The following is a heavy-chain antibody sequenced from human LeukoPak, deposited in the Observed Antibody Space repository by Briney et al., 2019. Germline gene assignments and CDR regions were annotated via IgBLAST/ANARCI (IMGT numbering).Heavy chain of an antibody. D-gene: IGHD6-19*01. J-gene: IGHJ5*02. CDR2: IYYSGST. Sequence: SETLSLTCTVSGGSISSYYWSWIRQPPGKGLEWIGYIYYSGSTNYNPSLKGRVTISVDTSKNQFSLKLSSVTAADTAVYYCARASSGWNNWFDPWGQGTLVTVSS. CDR1: GGSISSYY. CDR3: ARASSGWNNWFDP. V-gene: IGHV4-59*01.